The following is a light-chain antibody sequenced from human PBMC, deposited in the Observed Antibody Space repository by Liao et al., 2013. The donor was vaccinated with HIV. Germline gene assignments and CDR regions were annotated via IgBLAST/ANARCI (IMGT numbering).Light chain of an antibody. J-gene: IGLJ2*01. CDR3: QVWDSMNDHVV. CDR2: EDS. V-gene: IGLV3-1*01. Sequence: SFDLTQPPSMAVSAGQTATITCSGQGLGDKFTCWFQQRPGQSPIMIIYEDSKRPSGIPERFSASNSGNTATLTISRVEAGDEADFYCQVWDSMNDHVVFGGGTRLTVL. CDR1: GLGDKF.